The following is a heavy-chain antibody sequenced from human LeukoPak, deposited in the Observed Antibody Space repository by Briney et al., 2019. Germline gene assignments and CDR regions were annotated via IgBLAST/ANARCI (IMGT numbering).Heavy chain of an antibody. CDR1: GGSISSSSYY. D-gene: IGHD4-23*01. CDR2: IYYSGST. Sequence: SETLSLTCTVSGGSISSSSYYWGWIRQPPGKGLEWIGSIYYSGSTYYNPSLKSRVTISVDTSKNQFSLKLSSVTAADTAVYYCAGRGIGNAFYFDYWGQGTLVTVSS. CDR3: AGRGIGNAFYFDY. J-gene: IGHJ4*02. V-gene: IGHV4-39*01.